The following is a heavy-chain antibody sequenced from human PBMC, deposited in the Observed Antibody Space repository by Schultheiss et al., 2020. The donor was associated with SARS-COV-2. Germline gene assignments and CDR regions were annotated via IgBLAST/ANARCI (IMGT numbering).Heavy chain of an antibody. J-gene: IGHJ5*02. CDR1: GGSFSGYY. CDR2: IYYSGST. CDR3: ARDGGVAHP. Sequence: LRLSCAVYGGSFSGYYWNWIRQPAGKGLEWIGYIYYSGSTYYNPSLKSRVTISVDTSKNQFSLKLSSVTAADTAVYYCARDGGVAHPWGQGTLVTVSS. D-gene: IGHD2-8*02. V-gene: IGHV4-34*09.